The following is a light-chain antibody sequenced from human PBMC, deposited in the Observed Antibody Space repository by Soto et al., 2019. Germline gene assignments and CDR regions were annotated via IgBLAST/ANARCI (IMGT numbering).Light chain of an antibody. CDR3: NSYTSTSTQYV. V-gene: IGLV2-14*01. CDR1: SSDVGGYNS. Sequence: QAVLTQPASVSGSPGQSITISCTGTSSDVGGYNSVSWYQQHPGKAPKLLIYEVTDRPSGVSNRFSGSKSGNTASLTISGLQAEDEADYYCNSYTSTSTQYVFGTGTKVTVL. CDR2: EVT. J-gene: IGLJ1*01.